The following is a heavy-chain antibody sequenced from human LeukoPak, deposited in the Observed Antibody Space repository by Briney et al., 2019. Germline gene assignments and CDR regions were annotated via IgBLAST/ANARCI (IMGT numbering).Heavy chain of an antibody. CDR1: GYTFTGYY. CDR3: ARAMVRGVYYYYYMDV. V-gene: IGHV1-2*02. Sequence: GASVKVSCKASGYTFTGYYMHWVRQAPGQGLEWMGWINPNSGGTNYAQKFQGRVTMTRDTSISTAYMELSRLRSDDTAVYYCARAMVRGVYYYYYMDVWGKGTTVTISS. D-gene: IGHD3-10*01. CDR2: INPNSGGT. J-gene: IGHJ6*03.